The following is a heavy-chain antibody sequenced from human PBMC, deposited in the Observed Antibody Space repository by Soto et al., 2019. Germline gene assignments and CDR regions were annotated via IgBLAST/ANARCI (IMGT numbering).Heavy chain of an antibody. J-gene: IGHJ2*01. V-gene: IGHV4-31*02. Sequence: PGKGREWIGYIYYSGSTYYNPSLKSRVTISVDTSKNQFSLKLSSVTAADTAVYYCSIFLFKAGDGIRDLCTVTPSLLNRSSDL. D-gene: IGHD6-13*01. CDR2: IYYSGST. CDR3: SIFLFKAGDGIRDLCTVTPSLLNRSSDL.